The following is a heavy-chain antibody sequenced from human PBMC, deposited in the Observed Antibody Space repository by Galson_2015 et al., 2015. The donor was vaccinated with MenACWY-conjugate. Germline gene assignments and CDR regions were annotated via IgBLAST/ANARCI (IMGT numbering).Heavy chain of an antibody. V-gene: IGHV3-7*01. CDR1: GFTFSNFW. J-gene: IGHJ4*02. D-gene: IGHD3-10*01. CDR3: ARERWVRGVFFDQ. CDR2: IKQDGSEK. Sequence: FLRLSCAASGFTFSNFWMSWVRQAPGKELEWAASIKQDGSEKYLVDSVKGRFTISRDNAENSLFLQMNSLRAEDTAVYYCARERWVRGVFFDQWGQGTLVSVSS.